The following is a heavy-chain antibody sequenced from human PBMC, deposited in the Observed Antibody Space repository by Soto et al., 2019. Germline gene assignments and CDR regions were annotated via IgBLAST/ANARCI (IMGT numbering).Heavy chain of an antibody. Sequence: EVQLLESGGGLVQPGGSLRLSCAASGFTFSSFAMTWVRQAAGKGLEWVSGISGSSGQTYYADSVKGRFTISTDNPKNTLYLQVDSVSAKVTAEYYGGNGPSEYICRSYLRYCDYGGQASVFTASS. V-gene: IGHV3-23*01. D-gene: IGHD3-16*02. J-gene: IGHJ4*02. CDR2: ISGSSGQT. CDR3: GNGPSEYICRSYLRYCDY. CDR1: GFTFSSFA.